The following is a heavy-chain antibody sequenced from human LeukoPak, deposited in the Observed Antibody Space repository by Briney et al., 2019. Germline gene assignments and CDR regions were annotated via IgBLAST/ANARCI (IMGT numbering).Heavy chain of an antibody. CDR3: ARDLGVSIAAAGAS. D-gene: IGHD6-13*01. V-gene: IGHV1-69*05. CDR1: GGTFSSYA. J-gene: IGHJ5*02. Sequence: GASVKVSCKASGGTFSSYAVSWVRQAPGQGLEWMGGIIPIFGTADYAEKFQGRVTITTEESTSTAYIELSSLRSEDTAVYYCARDLGVSIAAAGASWGQGTLVTVSS. CDR2: IIPIFGTA.